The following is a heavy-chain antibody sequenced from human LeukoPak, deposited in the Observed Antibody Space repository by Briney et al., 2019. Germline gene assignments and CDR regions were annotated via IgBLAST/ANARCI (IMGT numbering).Heavy chain of an antibody. CDR2: INHSGST. V-gene: IGHV4-34*01. J-gene: IGHJ4*02. D-gene: IGHD2-2*02. CDR1: GGSFSGYY. Sequence: PSETLSLTCAVYGGSFSGYYWRWIRQPPGKGLEWIGEINHSGSTNYNPSLKSRVTISVDTSKNQFSLKLSSVTAADTAVYYCARGYCSNTSCYTFDYWGQATLVTVSS. CDR3: ARGYCSNTSCYTFDY.